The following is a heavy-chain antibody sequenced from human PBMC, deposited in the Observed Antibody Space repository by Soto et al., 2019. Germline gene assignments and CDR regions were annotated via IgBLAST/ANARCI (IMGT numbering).Heavy chain of an antibody. CDR2: ISGRAGDT. CDR3: AKGGGITVTTNWYFDL. D-gene: IGHD4-17*01. J-gene: IGHJ2*01. CDR1: EFPCSNYA. V-gene: IGHV3-23*01. Sequence: GGSLRLSCAASEFPCSNYAMTWVRQAPGKGLEWVSAISGRAGDTYYADSVEGRFTISRDNSKNTLYLQMNSLRAEDTAVYYSAKGGGITVTTNWYFDLWGRGTLVTVSS.